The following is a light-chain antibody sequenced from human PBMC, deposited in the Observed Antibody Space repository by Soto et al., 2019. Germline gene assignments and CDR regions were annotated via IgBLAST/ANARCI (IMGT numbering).Light chain of an antibody. V-gene: IGKV1-5*01. CDR3: QQYNSYPRT. CDR2: DAS. Sequence: DIQMPQSPSTLSASVADRVTITCRASQSISNWLAWYQQKPGKAPKLLIYDASSLESGVPLRFSGSGSGTEFTLTIGSLQPDDFATYYCQQYNSYPRTFGQGTKVDIK. J-gene: IGKJ1*01. CDR1: QSISNW.